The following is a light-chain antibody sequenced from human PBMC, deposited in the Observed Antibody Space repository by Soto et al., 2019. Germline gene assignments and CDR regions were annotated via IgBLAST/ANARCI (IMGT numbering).Light chain of an antibody. CDR1: QSVSSN. J-gene: IGKJ5*01. V-gene: IGKV3-15*01. CDR2: GAS. CDR3: QQYNNWPIT. Sequence: EIVMTQSPATLSVSPGERATLSCRASQSVSSNLAWYQQKPGQATRLLIYGASTRATGIPARFSGSGSGTEFTLTISRMQSEDFAVYYCQQYNNWPITFGQGTRLEI.